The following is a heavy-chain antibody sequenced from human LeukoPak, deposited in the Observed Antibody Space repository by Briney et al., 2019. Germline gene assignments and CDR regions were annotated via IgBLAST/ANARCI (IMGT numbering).Heavy chain of an antibody. J-gene: IGHJ3*02. Sequence: SETLSLTCTVSGGSISSYYWSWIRQPAGKGLEWIGRIYTSGSTNYNPSLKSRVTISVDTSKNQFSLKLSSVTADDTAVYYCARSLPPWSSCYEKNTCAAFDIWGQGTMVTVSS. CDR2: IYTSGST. D-gene: IGHD2-2*01. CDR1: GGSISSYY. V-gene: IGHV4-4*07. CDR3: ARSLPPWSSCYEKNTCAAFDI.